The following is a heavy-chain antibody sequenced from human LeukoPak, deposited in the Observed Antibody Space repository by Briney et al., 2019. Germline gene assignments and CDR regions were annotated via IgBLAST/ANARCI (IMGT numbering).Heavy chain of an antibody. CDR3: AGLEQGYCSSTSCFP. V-gene: IGHV1-69*04. D-gene: IGHD2-2*01. CDR2: IIPILGIA. J-gene: IGHJ5*02. Sequence: SVEVSCKASGGTFSSYAISWVRQAPGQGLEWIGRIIPILGIANYAQKFQGRVAITADKSTSTAYMELSSLRSEDTAVYYCAGLEQGYCSSTSCFPWGQGTLVTVSS. CDR1: GGTFSSYA.